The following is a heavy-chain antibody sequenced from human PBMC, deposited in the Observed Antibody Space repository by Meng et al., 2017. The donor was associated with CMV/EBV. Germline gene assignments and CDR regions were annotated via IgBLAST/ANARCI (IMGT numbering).Heavy chain of an antibody. D-gene: IGHD3-3*01. J-gene: IGHJ6*02. Sequence: GESLKISCAASGFTFSSYSMNWVRQAPGKGLEWVSSISSSSSYIYYADSVKGRFTISRDNAKNSLYLQMNSLRAEDTAEYYCARTSYDFWSGYFRGMDVWGQGTTVTVSS. CDR1: GFTFSSYS. V-gene: IGHV3-21*01. CDR2: ISSSSSYI. CDR3: ARTSYDFWSGYFRGMDV.